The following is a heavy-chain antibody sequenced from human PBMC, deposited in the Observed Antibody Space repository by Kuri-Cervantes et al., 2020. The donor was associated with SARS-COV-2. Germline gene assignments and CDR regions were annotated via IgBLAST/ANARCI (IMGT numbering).Heavy chain of an antibody. CDR2: ISSSGSTT. J-gene: IGHJ4*02. D-gene: IGHD6-13*01. CDR1: GFTFRDYY. CDR3: SRDQVSAAGTANY. V-gene: IGHV3-11*01. Sequence: GSLRLSCVASGFTFRDYYMSWIRQAPGKGLEWISYISSSGSTTYYADSVKGRFTISRDNAKRTLFLQMNSLRVDDTAVYYCSRDQVSAAGTANYWGQGALVTVSS.